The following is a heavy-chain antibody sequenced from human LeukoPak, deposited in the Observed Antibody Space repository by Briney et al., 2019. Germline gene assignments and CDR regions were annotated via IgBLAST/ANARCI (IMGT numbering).Heavy chain of an antibody. CDR1: GGSISGYY. CDR3: ARSPTVVTPDY. D-gene: IGHD4-23*01. V-gene: IGHV4-59*01. Sequence: SETLSLTCTVSGGSISGYYWSWIRQPPGKGLEWIGFIHYSGSTNYNPSLKSRVTISVDTSKDQISLKLSSVTTADAAVYYCARSPTVVTPDYWGQGTLVTVSS. J-gene: IGHJ4*02. CDR2: IHYSGST.